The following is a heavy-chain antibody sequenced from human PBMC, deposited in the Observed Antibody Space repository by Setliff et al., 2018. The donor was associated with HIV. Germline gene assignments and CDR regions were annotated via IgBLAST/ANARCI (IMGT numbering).Heavy chain of an antibody. CDR3: ARGHEWLRN. V-gene: IGHV4-59*01. Sequence: SETLSLTCTVSGDSIRNDYWTWIRQSPEKGLEWIAYISYTGGTNYNPSLKSRVTLSLDASKNQISLKLRSVIAADTAMYYCARGHEWLRNWGQGTRVTVSS. CDR2: ISYTGGT. J-gene: IGHJ4*02. CDR1: GDSIRNDY. D-gene: IGHD5-12*01.